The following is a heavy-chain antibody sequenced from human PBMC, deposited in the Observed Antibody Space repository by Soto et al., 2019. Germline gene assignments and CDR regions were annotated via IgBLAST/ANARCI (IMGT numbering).Heavy chain of an antibody. CDR1: GGSISSSSYY. Sequence: PSETLSLTCTVSGGSISSSSYYLGWIRQPPGKGLEWIGSIYYSGSTYYNPSLKSRVTISVDTSKNQFSLKLSSVTAAGTAVYYCARQGPDYDILTGYYTPSYYFDYWGQGTLVTVSS. CDR2: IYYSGST. D-gene: IGHD3-9*01. J-gene: IGHJ4*02. V-gene: IGHV4-39*01. CDR3: ARQGPDYDILTGYYTPSYYFDY.